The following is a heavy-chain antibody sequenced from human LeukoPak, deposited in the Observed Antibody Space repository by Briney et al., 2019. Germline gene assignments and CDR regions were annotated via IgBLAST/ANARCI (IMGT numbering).Heavy chain of an antibody. Sequence: PGRSLRLSCAASGFTFSSYAMHWVPQAPGKGLEWVAVISYDGSNKYYADSVKGRFTISRDNSKNTLYLQMNSLRAEDTAVYYCARDEPYIAAAGSIYYYYGMDVWGQGTTVTVSS. CDR3: ARDEPYIAAAGSIYYYYGMDV. CDR1: GFTFSSYA. D-gene: IGHD6-13*01. V-gene: IGHV3-30-3*01. CDR2: ISYDGSNK. J-gene: IGHJ6*02.